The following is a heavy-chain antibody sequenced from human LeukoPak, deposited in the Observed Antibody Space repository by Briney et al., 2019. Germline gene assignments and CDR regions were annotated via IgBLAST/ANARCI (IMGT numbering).Heavy chain of an antibody. V-gene: IGHV3-30*02. J-gene: IGHJ6*03. CDR2: IRYDGSNK. D-gene: IGHD3-3*01. CDR1: GFTFSSYG. Sequence: GGPLRLSCAASGFTFSSYGMHWVRQAPGKGLEWVAFIRYDGSNKYYADSVKGRFTISRDNSKNTLYLQMNSLRAEDTAVYYCANINDFWSGYYLAYYYMDVWGKGTTVTVSS. CDR3: ANINDFWSGYYLAYYYMDV.